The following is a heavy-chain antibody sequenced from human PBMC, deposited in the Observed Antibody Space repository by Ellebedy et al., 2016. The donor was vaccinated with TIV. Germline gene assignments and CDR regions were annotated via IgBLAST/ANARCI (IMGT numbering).Heavy chain of an antibody. V-gene: IGHV3-33*01. CDR1: GFTFSSYG. Sequence: PGGSLRLSCAASGFTFSSYGMHWVRQAPGKGLERVAVIWYDGSNKYYADSVKGRFTISRDNSKNTLYLQMNSLRAEDTAVYYCERGSGSGYYYSPLDYWGQGTLVTVSS. J-gene: IGHJ4*02. CDR2: IWYDGSNK. CDR3: ERGSGSGYYYSPLDY. D-gene: IGHD3-22*01.